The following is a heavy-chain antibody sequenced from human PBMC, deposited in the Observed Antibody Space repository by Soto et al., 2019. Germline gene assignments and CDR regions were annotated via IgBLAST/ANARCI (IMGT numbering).Heavy chain of an antibody. J-gene: IGHJ6*02. V-gene: IGHV1-18*01. CDR1: GYSFTRYG. D-gene: IGHD3-16*01. CDR3: AMVDVYVTPSPQDV. Sequence: QVQLVQSGAEVKNPGASVKVSCKASGYSFTRYGIGWARQAPGQGLVWMGWINAYNGNTNYAQNLQGRLTLTTDTATTTAYMELRSLRSNDTAIYYCAMVDVYVTPSPQDVWGPGTTVTVSS. CDR2: INAYNGNT.